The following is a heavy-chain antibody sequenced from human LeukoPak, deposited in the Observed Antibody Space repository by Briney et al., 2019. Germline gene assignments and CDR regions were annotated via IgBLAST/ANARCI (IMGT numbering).Heavy chain of an antibody. Sequence: SETPSLTCTVSGGSISSNYWSWIRQPPGKGLEWIGNIHYGGSTNYNPSLKSRVTISVDTSKNQFFLKLRSVTAADTAVYYCARQWDGDYWGQGTLVTVSS. V-gene: IGHV4-59*08. CDR2: IHYGGST. CDR1: GGSISSNY. J-gene: IGHJ4*02. CDR3: ARQWDGDY. D-gene: IGHD1-26*01.